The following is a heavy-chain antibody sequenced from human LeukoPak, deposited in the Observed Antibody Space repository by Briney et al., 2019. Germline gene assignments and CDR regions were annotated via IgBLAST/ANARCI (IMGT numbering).Heavy chain of an antibody. Sequence: ASVKVSCKASGGTFSSYAISWVRPAPGQGLEWMGGIIPIFGTANYAQKFQGRVTITADESTSTAYMELSSLRSEDTAVYYCARGLASTNFWSGYLDYYYYGMDVWGQGTTVTVSS. V-gene: IGHV1-69*01. CDR1: GGTFSSYA. D-gene: IGHD3-3*01. J-gene: IGHJ6*02. CDR2: IIPIFGTA. CDR3: ARGLASTNFWSGYLDYYYYGMDV.